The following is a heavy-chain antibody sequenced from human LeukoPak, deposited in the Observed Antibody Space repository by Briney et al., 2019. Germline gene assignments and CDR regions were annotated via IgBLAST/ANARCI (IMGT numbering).Heavy chain of an antibody. Sequence: GGSLRLSCAASGFTFSSYAMSWVRQAPGKGLEWVSYITGTGDTIYYADSVKGRFTISRDNPKNSLYLQMNSLRAEDTAVYYCARDRYYTAGMDVWGQGTTVTVSS. CDR1: GFTFSSYA. D-gene: IGHD3-22*01. J-gene: IGHJ6*02. V-gene: IGHV3-48*03. CDR3: ARDRYYTAGMDV. CDR2: ITGTGDTI.